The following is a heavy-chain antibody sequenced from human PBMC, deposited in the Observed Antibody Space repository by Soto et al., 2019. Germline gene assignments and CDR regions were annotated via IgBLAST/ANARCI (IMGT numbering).Heavy chain of an antibody. D-gene: IGHD2-2*01. V-gene: IGHV1-18*04. J-gene: IGHJ5*01. CDR3: VRDQKYFRVNGNWFDS. Sequence: QVQLMQSGTEVKKPGASVTVSCKASGYTSADFGISWVRQAPGQGLEWMGWVSGNNGASNPAPKVQGRITMTLDTSTGVSYMALRSLRYGDTAIYYCVRDQKYFRVNGNWFDSWGQGTLVSVSS. CDR2: VSGNNGAS. CDR1: GYTSADFG.